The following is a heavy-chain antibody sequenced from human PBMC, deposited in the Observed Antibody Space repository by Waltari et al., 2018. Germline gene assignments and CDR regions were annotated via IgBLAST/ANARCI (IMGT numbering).Heavy chain of an antibody. CDR3: AKRGAPGELWFFDY. V-gene: IGHV3-23*01. D-gene: IGHD2-21*01. CDR1: GFTFRDSA. J-gene: IGHJ4*02. CDR2: VGSSGAAT. Sequence: EVQLLESGGGLVQPGRSLRLSCTVSGFTFRDSAMPGVRQAPGKGLEWVALVGSSGAATYYADSVKGRFSISRDNSRNTLYLQMNSLRAEDTAMYYCAKRGAPGELWFFDYWGQGNLVTVSS.